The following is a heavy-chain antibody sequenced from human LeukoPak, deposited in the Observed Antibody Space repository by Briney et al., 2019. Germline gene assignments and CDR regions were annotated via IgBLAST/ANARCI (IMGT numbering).Heavy chain of an antibody. D-gene: IGHD3-10*01. CDR1: GGSISSDGYC. J-gene: IGHJ4*02. V-gene: IGHV4-61*02. CDR2: ICSSGST. CDR3: ARPGSYWAYFDY. Sequence: SETLSLTCTVSGGSISSDGYCWTWIRQPAGKGLEWIGRICSSGSTNYNPSLKSRVTISVDTSKNQFSLKLSSVTAADTAVYYCARPGSYWAYFDYWGQGTLVTVSS.